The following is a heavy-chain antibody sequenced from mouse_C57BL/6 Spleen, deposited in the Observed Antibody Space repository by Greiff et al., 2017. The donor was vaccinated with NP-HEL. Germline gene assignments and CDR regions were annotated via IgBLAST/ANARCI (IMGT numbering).Heavy chain of an antibody. D-gene: IGHD3-2*02. CDR1: GYAFSSSW. CDR2: IYPGDGDT. J-gene: IGHJ3*01. CDR3: ARTAQAPFAY. Sequence: VVKPGASVKISCKASGYAFSSSWMNWVKQRPGKGLEWIGRIYPGDGDTNYNGKFKGKATLTADKSSSTAYMQLSSLTSEDSAVYFCARTAQAPFAYWGQGTLVTVSA. V-gene: IGHV1-82*01.